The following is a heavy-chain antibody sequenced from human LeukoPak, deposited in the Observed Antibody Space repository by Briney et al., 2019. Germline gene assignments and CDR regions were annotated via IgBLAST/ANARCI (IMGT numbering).Heavy chain of an antibody. CDR2: IIPILGIA. CDR1: GGTFSSYA. V-gene: IGHV1-69*04. J-gene: IGHJ4*02. D-gene: IGHD5-12*01. CDR3: AREPPSKDGGYHAPFDY. Sequence: EASVKVSRKASGGTFSSYAISWVRQAPGQGLEWMGRIIPILGIANYAQKFQGRVTITADKSTSTAYMELSSLRSEDTAVYYCAREPPSKDGGYHAPFDYWGQGTLVTVSS.